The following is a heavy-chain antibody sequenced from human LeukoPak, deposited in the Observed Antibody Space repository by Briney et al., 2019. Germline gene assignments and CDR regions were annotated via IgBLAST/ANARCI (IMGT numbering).Heavy chain of an antibody. J-gene: IGHJ4*02. CDR1: GFTFSSYG. Sequence: GGSLRLSCAASGFTFSSYGMHWVRQAPGKGLEWVAVISYDGSNKCYADSVKGRFTISRDNSKNTLYLQMNSLRAEDTAVYYCAKDPSGSYYVFDYWGQGTLVTVSS. CDR2: ISYDGSNK. CDR3: AKDPSGSYYVFDY. V-gene: IGHV3-30*18. D-gene: IGHD1-26*01.